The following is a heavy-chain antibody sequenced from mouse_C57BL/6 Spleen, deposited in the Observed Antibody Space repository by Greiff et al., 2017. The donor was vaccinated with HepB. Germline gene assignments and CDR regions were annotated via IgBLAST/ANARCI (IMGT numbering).Heavy chain of an antibody. Sequence: QVQLQQSGAELARPGASVKMSCKASGYTFTSYTMHWVKQRPGQGLEWIGYINPSSGYTKYNQKFKDKATLTADKSSSTAYMQLSSLTSEDSAVYYCASYGSSYYAMDYWGQGTSVTVSS. CDR1: GYTFTSYT. CDR2: INPSSGYT. D-gene: IGHD1-1*01. J-gene: IGHJ4*01. V-gene: IGHV1-4*01. CDR3: ASYGSSYYAMDY.